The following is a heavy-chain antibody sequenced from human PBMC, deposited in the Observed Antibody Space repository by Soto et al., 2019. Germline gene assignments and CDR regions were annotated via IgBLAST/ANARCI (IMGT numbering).Heavy chain of an antibody. Sequence: SLRGKSADPGGPFISKTMSWVRQAPGKGLEWVSAISGSGGSTYYADSVKGRFTISRDNSKNTLYLQMNSLRAEDTAVYYCAKDLSCSGGSCYSGYYYYGMDVWGQGTTVTVSS. CDR1: GGPFISKT. J-gene: IGHJ6*02. V-gene: IGHV3-23*01. CDR3: AKDLSCSGGSCYSGYYYYGMDV. CDR2: ISGSGGST. D-gene: IGHD2-15*01.